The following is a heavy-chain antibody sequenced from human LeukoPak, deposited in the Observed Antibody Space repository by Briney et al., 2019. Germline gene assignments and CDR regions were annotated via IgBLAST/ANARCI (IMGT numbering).Heavy chain of an antibody. D-gene: IGHD2-2*01. J-gene: IGHJ6*03. CDR3: ATGVFCATTTCPGYQHFYYFMDL. CDR2: FDRKNGDT. V-gene: IGHV1-24*01. Sequence: ASVKVSCKVSGFTLADLSMHWVRQAPGKRLEWVGGFDRKNGDTIYAQRFRGGVTLTEDTSTGTAYMDLSSLSADDTAVYYCATGVFCATTTCPGYQHFYYFMDLWGKGTTVTVSS. CDR1: GFTLADLS.